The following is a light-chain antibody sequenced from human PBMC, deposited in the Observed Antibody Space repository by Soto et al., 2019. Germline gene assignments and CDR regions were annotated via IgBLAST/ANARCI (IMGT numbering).Light chain of an antibody. CDR1: QIISSC. Sequence: DIQMTKSPSSLSASVGDRVTITCRASQIISSCLNWYRQEPGKAPKLLIYGASSLQRGVPSRFSGGASGTDFNLTIGSLEPEDVATCYCQQTYSTPYPLCQGPELEIK. CDR3: QQTYSTPYP. CDR2: GAS. V-gene: IGKV1-39*01. J-gene: IGKJ2*01.